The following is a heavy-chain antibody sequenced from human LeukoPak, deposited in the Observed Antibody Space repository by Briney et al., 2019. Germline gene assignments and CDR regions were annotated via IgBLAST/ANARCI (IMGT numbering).Heavy chain of an antibody. CDR2: ISSSSTI. CDR1: GFTFSSYS. D-gene: IGHD1-26*01. Sequence: GGSLRLSCAASGFTFSSYSMNWVRQAPGKGLEWVSYISSSSTIYYADFVKGRFTISRDNSKNTLYLQMNSLRAEDTAVYYCAKGKQVGAKAYYYYGMDVWGQGTTVTVSS. V-gene: IGHV3-48*01. J-gene: IGHJ6*02. CDR3: AKGKQVGAKAYYYYGMDV.